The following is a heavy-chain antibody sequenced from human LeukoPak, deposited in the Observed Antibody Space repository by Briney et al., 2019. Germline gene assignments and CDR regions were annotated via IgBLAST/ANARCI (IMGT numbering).Heavy chain of an antibody. D-gene: IGHD2-2*01. Sequence: PGGSLRLSCAVSGITLSNYGMSWARQAPGKGLEWVSAISGSGGSTYYADSVKGRFTISRDNSKNTLYLQMNSLRAEDTAVYYCAKDAVVVPAAPRVPSIVVVTALSYFDYWGQGTLVTVSS. J-gene: IGHJ4*02. CDR2: ISGSGGST. CDR1: GITLSNYG. CDR3: AKDAVVVPAAPRVPSIVVVTALSYFDY. V-gene: IGHV3-23*01.